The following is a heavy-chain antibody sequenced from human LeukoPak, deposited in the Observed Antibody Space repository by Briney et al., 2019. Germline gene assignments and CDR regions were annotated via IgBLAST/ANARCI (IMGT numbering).Heavy chain of an antibody. CDR2: ISSSSAYI. Sequence: GGSLRLSCTASGFTFSSYGVNWVRQAPVKGLEWVSSISSSSAYIYYADSVKGRFTISRDNARNSLYLQMNSLRAEDTAVYYCARGNARDAYSPIDHWGQGTLVTVSS. J-gene: IGHJ4*02. CDR3: ARGNARDAYSPIDH. D-gene: IGHD5-24*01. V-gene: IGHV3-21*06. CDR1: GFTFSSYG.